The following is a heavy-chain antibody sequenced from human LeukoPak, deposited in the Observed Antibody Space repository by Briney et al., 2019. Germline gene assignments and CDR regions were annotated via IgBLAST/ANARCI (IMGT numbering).Heavy chain of an antibody. CDR1: GYTFTSYG. CDR3: ARDPMFAPVTMVRGPPDY. D-gene: IGHD3-10*01. J-gene: IGHJ4*02. Sequence: ASVKVSCKASGYTFTSYGISWARQAPGQGLEWMGWISAYNGNTNYAQKLQGRVTMTTDTSTSTAYMELRSLRSDDTAVYYCARDPMFAPVTMVRGPPDYWGQGTLVTVSS. V-gene: IGHV1-18*01. CDR2: ISAYNGNT.